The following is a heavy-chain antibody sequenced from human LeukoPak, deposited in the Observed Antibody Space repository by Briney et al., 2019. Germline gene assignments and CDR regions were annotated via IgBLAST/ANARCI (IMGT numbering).Heavy chain of an antibody. J-gene: IGHJ4*02. V-gene: IGHV3-7*01. CDR3: ARDSGDDLWIGFHN. Sequence: GGSLRLSCAASGFTFSSYWMSWVRQAPGKGLEWVANIKQDGSERYYVDSVTGRFTISRDNAKDSLYLQMNSLRAEDTAVYYCARDSGDDLWIGFHNWGQGTLVTVSS. CDR1: GFTFSSYW. CDR2: IKQDGSER. D-gene: IGHD3-3*01.